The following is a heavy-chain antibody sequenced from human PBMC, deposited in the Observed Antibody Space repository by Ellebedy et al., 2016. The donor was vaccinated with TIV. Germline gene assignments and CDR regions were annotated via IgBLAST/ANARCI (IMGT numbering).Heavy chain of an antibody. D-gene: IGHD1-26*01. CDR2: IKQDGSEK. CDR3: ASRPPSGTYYAVFDY. V-gene: IGHV3-7*01. CDR1: GFTFSNYW. J-gene: IGHJ4*02. Sequence: GGSLRLXXAGSGFTFSNYWMTWVRQSPGKGLEWVANIKQDGSEKDYVDSVKGRFTISRDNSKNSVYLQMNSLRAEDTAVYYCASRPPSGTYYAVFDYWGQGTLVTVSS.